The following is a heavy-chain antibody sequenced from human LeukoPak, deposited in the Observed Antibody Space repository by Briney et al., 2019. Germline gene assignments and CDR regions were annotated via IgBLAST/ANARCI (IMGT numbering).Heavy chain of an antibody. V-gene: IGHV3-48*01. CDR1: GFTFSSYS. CDR2: ISGSSGTI. Sequence: GGSLRLSCAASGFTFSSYSMNWVRQAPGKGMEWVSYISGSSGTIYYADSVKGRFTISRDNVKNSLYLQMNSLRAEDTAVYYCARDSHAAPNAMDVWGKGTTVTVSS. CDR3: ARDSHAAPNAMDV. D-gene: IGHD6-25*01. J-gene: IGHJ6*03.